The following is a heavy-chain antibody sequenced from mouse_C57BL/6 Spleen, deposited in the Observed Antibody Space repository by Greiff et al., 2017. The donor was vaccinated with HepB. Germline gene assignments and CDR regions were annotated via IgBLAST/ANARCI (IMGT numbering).Heavy chain of an antibody. CDR2: IDPSDSYT. D-gene: IGHD2-4*01. CDR3: ASGRDYDDRYYFDY. V-gene: IGHV1-59*01. CDR1: GYTFTSYW. J-gene: IGHJ2*01. Sequence: VQLQQPGAELVRPGTSVKLSCKASGYTFTSYWMHWVKQRPGQGLEWIGVIDPSDSYTNYNQKFKGKATLTVDTSSSTAYMQLSSLTSEDSAVYYCASGRDYDDRYYFDYWGQGTTLTVSS.